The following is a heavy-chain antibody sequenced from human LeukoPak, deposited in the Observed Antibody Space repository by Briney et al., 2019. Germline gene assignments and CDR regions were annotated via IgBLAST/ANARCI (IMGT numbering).Heavy chain of an antibody. J-gene: IGHJ4*02. D-gene: IGHD6-19*01. CDR3: ASRPAVTGSFFDY. V-gene: IGHV4-39*01. Sequence: SETLSLTCIVSGGSISSPTYYWGWIRQPPGKGLEWIGSLYYSGRTDYNPSLKSRVTISIDTSKKQFSLNLSSMTAADTAVYYCASRPAVTGSFFDYWGQGNLVTVSS. CDR2: LYYSGRT. CDR1: GGSISSPTYY.